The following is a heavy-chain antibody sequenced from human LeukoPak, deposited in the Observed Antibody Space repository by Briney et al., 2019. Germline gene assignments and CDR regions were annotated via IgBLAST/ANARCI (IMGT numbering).Heavy chain of an antibody. V-gene: IGHV3-11*01. CDR3: ARGIRQYAKSYFDY. CDR2: ISSSGTTI. Sequence: GGSLRLSCAASGFTFSDHYMSWIRQAPGKGLEWLSYISSSGTTIYYTDSVKGRFTISRDNVKNSLYLQMNSLRAEDTAVYYCARGIRQYAKSYFDYWGQGTLVTVSS. D-gene: IGHD4-11*01. CDR1: GFTFSDHY. J-gene: IGHJ4*02.